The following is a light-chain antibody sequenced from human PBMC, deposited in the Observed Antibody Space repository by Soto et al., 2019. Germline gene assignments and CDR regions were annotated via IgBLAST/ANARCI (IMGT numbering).Light chain of an antibody. Sequence: QSVLTQPPSASGSPGQSVTISCTGTSSDGGAYHSVSWYQQHPGKAPTLINYQVSRRPPGAHHRCCGSTCGNTAPLTITGRQADDEADYYCSSYAVINNYVFGTGTKVTVL. J-gene: IGLJ1*01. V-gene: IGLV2-8*01. CDR2: QVS. CDR1: SSDGGAYHS. CDR3: SSYAVINNYV.